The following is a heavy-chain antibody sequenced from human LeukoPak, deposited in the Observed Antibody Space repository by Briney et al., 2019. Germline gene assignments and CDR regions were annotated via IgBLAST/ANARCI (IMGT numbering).Heavy chain of an antibody. Sequence: ASVKVSCKASGYTFTSNHIHWVRQAPGQGLEWMGIINPSGRSTNYAHKFQGGVTMTSDTSTSTVYMELSSLRSEDTAVYYCAREQGQVPGPLVVAGTYYFDYWGQGTLVTVSS. D-gene: IGHD2-15*01. CDR1: GYTFTSNH. CDR3: AREQGQVPGPLVVAGTYYFDY. J-gene: IGHJ4*02. V-gene: IGHV1-46*01. CDR2: INPSGRST.